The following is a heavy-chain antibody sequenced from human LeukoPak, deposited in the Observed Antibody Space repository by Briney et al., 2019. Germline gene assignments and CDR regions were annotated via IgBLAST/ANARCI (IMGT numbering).Heavy chain of an antibody. V-gene: IGHV3-66*01. J-gene: IGHJ6*02. CDR2: IYSGGST. CDR1: GFTFSNAW. CDR3: ARAYSSGWYYYGMDV. Sequence: GGSLRLSCAASGFTFSNAWMSWVRQAPGKGLEWVSVIYSGGSTYYADSVKGRFTISRDNSKNTLYLQMNSLRAEDTAVYYCARAYSSGWYYYGMDVWGQGTTVTVSS. D-gene: IGHD6-19*01.